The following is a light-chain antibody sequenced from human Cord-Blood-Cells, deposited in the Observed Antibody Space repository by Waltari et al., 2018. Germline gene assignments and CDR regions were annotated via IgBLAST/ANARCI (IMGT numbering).Light chain of an antibody. V-gene: IGKV1-8*01. Sequence: ALQLTQSPASCSASTGDRVTITCRASQGISSYLAWYQQKPGKAPKLLIYAASTLQSGVPSRFSGSGSGTDFTLTISCLQSEDFATYYCQQYYSYPLTFGGGTKVEIK. J-gene: IGKJ4*01. CDR1: QGISSY. CDR3: QQYYSYPLT. CDR2: AAS.